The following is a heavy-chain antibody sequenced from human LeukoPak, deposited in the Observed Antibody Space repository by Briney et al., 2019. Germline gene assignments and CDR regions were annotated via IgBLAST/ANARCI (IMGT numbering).Heavy chain of an antibody. CDR3: ARESDGDSGAFDI. CDR2: INPNSGGT. CDR1: GYTFTGYY. V-gene: IGHV1-2*02. D-gene: IGHD4-17*01. Sequence: ASVKVSCKASGYTFTGYYMHWVRQAPGQGLEWMGWINPNSGGTNYAQKFQGRVTMTRDTSICTAYMEPSRLRSDDTAVYYCARESDGDSGAFDIWGQGTMVTVSS. J-gene: IGHJ3*02.